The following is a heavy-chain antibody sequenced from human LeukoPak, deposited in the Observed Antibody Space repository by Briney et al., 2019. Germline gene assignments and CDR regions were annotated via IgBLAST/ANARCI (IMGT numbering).Heavy chain of an antibody. CDR1: GFTFSSYS. CDR2: ISSSSSYI. J-gene: IGHJ4*01. V-gene: IGHV3-21*01. CDR3: ARDGTAPGLYFDL. D-gene: IGHD6-13*01. Sequence: GGSLRLSCAASGFTFSSYSMNWVRQAPGKGLEWVSSISSSSSYIYYADSVKGRFTISRDNTRDSLYLQMSSLRVEDTAVYYCARDGTAPGLYFDLWGQGTLVTVSS.